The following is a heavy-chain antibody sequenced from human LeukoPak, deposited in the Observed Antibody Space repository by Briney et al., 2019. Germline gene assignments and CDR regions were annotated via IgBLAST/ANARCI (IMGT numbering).Heavy chain of an antibody. V-gene: IGHV4-39*01. CDR2: IYYSGST. D-gene: IGHD2-15*01. Sequence: SETLSLTCTVSGGSISSSNYYWGWIRQPPGKGLEWIGSIYYSGSTYYNLSLKSRVTISVDTSKNQFSLKLSSVTAADTAVYYCARHTTPYYGMDVWGQGTTVTVSS. CDR3: ARHTTPYYGMDV. J-gene: IGHJ6*02. CDR1: GGSISSSNYY.